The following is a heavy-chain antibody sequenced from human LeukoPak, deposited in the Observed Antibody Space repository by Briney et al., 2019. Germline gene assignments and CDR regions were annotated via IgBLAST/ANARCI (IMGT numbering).Heavy chain of an antibody. CDR2: IYPGDSHT. CDR1: GYSFTNYW. V-gene: IGHV5-51*01. D-gene: IGHD6-13*01. J-gene: IGHJ4*02. Sequence: GESLKISCKGSGYSFTNYWIGWVRQMPGKGLEWMGIIYPGDSHTRYSPSFQDQVTISADKSINTAYLQWSSLKASDTAMYYCARLSEELEAHFDFWGQGTPVTVSS. CDR3: ARLSEELEAHFDF.